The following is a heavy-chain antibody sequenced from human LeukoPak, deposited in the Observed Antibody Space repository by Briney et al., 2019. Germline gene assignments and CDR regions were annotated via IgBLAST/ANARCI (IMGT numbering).Heavy chain of an antibody. CDR1: SGSFSGYY. D-gene: IGHD1-7*01. Sequence: PSETLSLTCAVYSGSFSGYYWSWIRQTPGKGLEWIGEVNHSGTTTYNPSLESRVTISVDTSKSQFSLNLRSVTAADTAVYYCARRGMDWNYVWYFDLWGRGTLVSVSS. CDR3: ARRGMDWNYVWYFDL. CDR2: VNHSGTT. V-gene: IGHV4-34*01. J-gene: IGHJ2*01.